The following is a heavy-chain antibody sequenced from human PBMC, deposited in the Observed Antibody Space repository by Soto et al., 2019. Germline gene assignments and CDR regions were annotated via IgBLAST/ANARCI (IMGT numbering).Heavy chain of an antibody. Sequence: SETLSLTCAVYGGSFNDYYWIWIRQPPGKGLEWIGEVNHSGSTNYNPSLKSRVTISVDTSKNQFSLILSSVTAADTAVYYCARGRVNYYGLGSSLDYWGQGALVT. CDR2: VNHSGST. V-gene: IGHV4-34*01. J-gene: IGHJ4*02. CDR1: GGSFNDYY. CDR3: ARGRVNYYGLGSSLDY. D-gene: IGHD3-10*01.